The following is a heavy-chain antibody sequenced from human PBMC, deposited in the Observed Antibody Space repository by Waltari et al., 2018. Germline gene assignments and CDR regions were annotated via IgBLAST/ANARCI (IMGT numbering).Heavy chain of an antibody. CDR1: GFTFSSAE. CDR3: ARNLWKLPIDF. D-gene: IGHD3-3*01. CDR2: ITNSGEKT. V-gene: IGHV3-48*03. J-gene: IGHJ4*02. Sequence: EVQLVESGGTLVQPGGSLRLSCEASGFTFSSAEMNWVRQAPGKGLEWISYITNSGEKTSYADSVRGRFTISRDNAKNSLHLQMDNLRVEDTAVYYCARNLWKLPIDFWGLGTLVTVSS.